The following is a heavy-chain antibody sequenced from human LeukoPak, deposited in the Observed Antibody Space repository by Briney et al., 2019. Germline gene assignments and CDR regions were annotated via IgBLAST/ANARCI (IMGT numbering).Heavy chain of an antibody. Sequence: ASVKVSCKASGYTFTGYYMHWVRQAPGQGLEWMGWINPTSGRTNYAHKFQGRVTMTRDTSVGTAYMDLSRLTSDDTAVYYCARTPVTVIRGVIEDGMDVWGQGTTVTVSS. D-gene: IGHD3-10*01. CDR1: GYTFTGYY. V-gene: IGHV1-2*02. CDR2: INPTSGRT. J-gene: IGHJ6*02. CDR3: ARTPVTVIRGVIEDGMDV.